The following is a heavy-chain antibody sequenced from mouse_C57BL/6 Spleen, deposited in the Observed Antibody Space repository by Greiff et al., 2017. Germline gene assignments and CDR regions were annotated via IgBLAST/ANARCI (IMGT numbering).Heavy chain of an antibody. J-gene: IGHJ3*01. CDR1: GYTFTDYN. V-gene: IGHV1-22*01. D-gene: IGHD2-1*01. CDR2: INPNNGGT. Sequence: VQLQQSGPELVKPGASVKMSCKASGYTFTDYNMHWVKQSPGKSLEWIGYINPNNGGTSYNQKFKGKATLTVNKSSSTAYMELRSLTSEDSAGDYCARIGGYGNYGGFAYWGQGTLVTVSA. CDR3: ARIGGYGNYGGFAY.